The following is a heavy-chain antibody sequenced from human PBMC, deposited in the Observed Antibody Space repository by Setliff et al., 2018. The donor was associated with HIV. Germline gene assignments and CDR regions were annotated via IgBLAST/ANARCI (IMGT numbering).Heavy chain of an antibody. D-gene: IGHD3-22*01. CDR1: GYTFTNYY. V-gene: IGHV1-46*01. Sequence: ASVKVSCKASGYTFTNYYIHWVRQTPGQGLEWMGLINPSGGRTSYAQKFQGRLTMTRDTSTSTVYMELSSLRSGDTAVYYCARDYFDSSAYHYGFGAFDIWGQGTMVTVSS. CDR2: INPSGGRT. J-gene: IGHJ3*02. CDR3: ARDYFDSSAYHYGFGAFDI.